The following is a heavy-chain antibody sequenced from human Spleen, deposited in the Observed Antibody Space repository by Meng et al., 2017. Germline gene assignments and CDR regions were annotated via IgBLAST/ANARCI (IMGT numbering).Heavy chain of an antibody. CDR2: IIPILGIA. Sequence: QIQLGQAGAEVKKPGSSVKVSCKASGGTFSSYTISWVRQAPGQGLEWMGRIIPILGIANYAQKFQGRVTITADKSTSTAYMELSSLRSEDTAVYYCARDRGSYQLNPFDYWGQGTLVTVSS. V-gene: IGHV1-69*08. J-gene: IGHJ4*02. CDR3: ARDRGSYQLNPFDY. CDR1: GGTFSSYT. D-gene: IGHD1-26*01.